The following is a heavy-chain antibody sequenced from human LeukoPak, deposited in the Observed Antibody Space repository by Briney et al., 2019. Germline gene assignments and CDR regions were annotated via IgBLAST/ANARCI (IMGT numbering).Heavy chain of an antibody. J-gene: IGHJ2*01. CDR1: GGTFSSYA. Sequence: WVNVSCKSSGGTFSSYAFSWLRQAPAQGLEWMGRIIPIFGIAKNAQEFQGRVTITADKSTSTAYMELSSLRSEDTAVYYCARDRWSTVTQWYFDLSGGGTLVTVSS. CDR3: ARDRWSTVTQWYFDL. D-gene: IGHD4-17*01. V-gene: IGHV1-69*04. CDR2: IIPIFGIA.